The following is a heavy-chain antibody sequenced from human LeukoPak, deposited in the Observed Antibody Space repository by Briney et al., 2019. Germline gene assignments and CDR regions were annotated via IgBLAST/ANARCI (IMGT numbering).Heavy chain of an antibody. CDR1: GDSINSNY. J-gene: IGHJ4*02. CDR2: IYYGGST. CDR3: ASHYYDSSGRDY. Sequence: SETLSLTCSVSGDSINSNYWSWMRQPPGKGLEWIGYIYYGGSTNYNPSLKSRVSMSVDTSKNQFSLNLSSVTAADTAVYHCASHYYDSSGRDYWGQGTLVTVSS. V-gene: IGHV4-59*01. D-gene: IGHD3-22*01.